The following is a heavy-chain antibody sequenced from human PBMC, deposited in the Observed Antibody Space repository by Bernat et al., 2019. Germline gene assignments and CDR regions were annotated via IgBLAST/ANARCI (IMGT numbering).Heavy chain of an antibody. D-gene: IGHD6-13*01. J-gene: IGHJ6*02. CDR2: ISWNSGSI. Sequence: EVQLVESGGGLVQPGRSLRLSCAASGFTFDDYAMHWVRQAPGKGLEWVSGISWNSGSIGYADSVKGRFTTSRDNAKNSLYLQMNSLRAEDTALYYCAKEAAAGTDHYYYYGMDVWGQGTTVTVSS. CDR1: GFTFDDYA. V-gene: IGHV3-9*01. CDR3: AKEAAAGTDHYYYYGMDV.